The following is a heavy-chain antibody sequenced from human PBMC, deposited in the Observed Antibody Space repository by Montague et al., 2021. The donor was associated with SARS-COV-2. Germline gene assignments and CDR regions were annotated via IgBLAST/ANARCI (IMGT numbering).Heavy chain of an antibody. CDR1: GFTFNFYG. CDR2: LSSDGNYK. D-gene: IGHD3-16*01. J-gene: IGHJ4*02. Sequence: SLRLSCAASGFTFNFYGLHWVRQTPGKGLEWVAHLSSDGNYKYYADSVKGRFTISRDNAKNTLYLQMNSLRVDDTAVYYCMKGWGDVAYLDFWGQGTLVTVSS. CDR3: MKGWGDVAYLDF. V-gene: IGHV3-30*18.